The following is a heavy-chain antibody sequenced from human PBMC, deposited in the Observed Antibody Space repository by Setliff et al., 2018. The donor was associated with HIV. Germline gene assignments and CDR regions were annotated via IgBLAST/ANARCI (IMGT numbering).Heavy chain of an antibody. D-gene: IGHD4-17*01. CDR2: INAGYGNT. Sequence: VASVKVSCKASGYTFTSYAIHWVRQAPGQSLEWMGWINAGYGNTKYSQKFQGRVTITRDASASTAYMELSSLRSEDTAVYYCARSPGDYPFNWGQGTLVTVSS. J-gene: IGHJ4*02. CDR1: GYTFTSYA. CDR3: ARSPGDYPFN. V-gene: IGHV1-3*01.